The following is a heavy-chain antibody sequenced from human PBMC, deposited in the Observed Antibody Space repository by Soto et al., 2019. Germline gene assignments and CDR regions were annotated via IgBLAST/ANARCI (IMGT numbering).Heavy chain of an antibody. Sequence: GASVKVSCKASGYTFTSYGINWVRQAPGRGLEWMGWINPGNGNTKYSQQFQGRVIIDRDTSASKAYMELSSLRYEDTAVYYCARGGYFDSSNYLAYWGLGNLVTVYS. CDR1: GYTFTSYG. CDR2: INPGNGNT. V-gene: IGHV1-3*01. CDR3: ARGGYFDSSNYLAY. D-gene: IGHD3-22*01. J-gene: IGHJ4*02.